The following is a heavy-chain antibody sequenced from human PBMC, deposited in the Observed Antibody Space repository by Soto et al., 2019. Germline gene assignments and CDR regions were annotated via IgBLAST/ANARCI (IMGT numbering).Heavy chain of an antibody. CDR2: IYYSGST. V-gene: IGHV4-31*03. CDR3: ARSGGYNYDGYYY. J-gene: IGHJ4*02. CDR1: GGSISSGGYY. Sequence: PSETLSLTCTVSGGSISSGGYYWSWIRQHPGKGLEWIGYIYYSGSTYYNPSLKSRVTISVDTSKNQFSLKLSSVTAADTAVYFCARSGGYNYDGYYYWSQGTLVTVSS. D-gene: IGHD5-18*01.